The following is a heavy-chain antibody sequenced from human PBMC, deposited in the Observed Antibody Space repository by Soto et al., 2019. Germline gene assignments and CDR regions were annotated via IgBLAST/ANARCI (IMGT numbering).Heavy chain of an antibody. CDR1: GYTLTELS. CDR3: ATGPFAEAPVHFDWLLFPGLRFDY. D-gene: IGHD3-9*01. V-gene: IGHV1-24*01. CDR2: FDPEDGET. J-gene: IGHJ4*02. Sequence: QVQLVQSGAEVKKPGASVKVSCKVSGYTLTELSMHWVRQAPGKGLEWMGGFDPEDGETSYAQKFQGRVTMTEDTSTDTAYMELSSLRSEDTAVYYCATGPFAEAPVHFDWLLFPGLRFDYWGQGTLVTVSS.